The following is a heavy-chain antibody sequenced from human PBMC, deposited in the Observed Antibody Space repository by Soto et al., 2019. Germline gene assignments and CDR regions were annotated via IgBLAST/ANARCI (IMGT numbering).Heavy chain of an antibody. D-gene: IGHD1-26*01. Sequence: VASVKVSCKASGYTFTGYYMHWVRQAPGQGLEWMGWINAGNGNTNYAQKFQGRVTITRDTSTSTAYMELSSLRSEDTAVYYCAREIEERSPNMYSYYYYYMDVWGKGTTVTVSS. J-gene: IGHJ6*03. CDR1: GYTFTGYY. V-gene: IGHV1-3*01. CDR2: INAGNGNT. CDR3: AREIEERSPNMYSYYYYYMDV.